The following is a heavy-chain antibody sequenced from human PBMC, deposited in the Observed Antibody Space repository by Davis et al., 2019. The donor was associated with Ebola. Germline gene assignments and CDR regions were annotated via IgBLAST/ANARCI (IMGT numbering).Heavy chain of an antibody. CDR2: ISSSSTYI. CDR1: GFTFSSYS. Sequence: PGGSLRLSCAASGFTFSSYSMNWVRQAPGKGLEWVSSISSSSTYIYYADSVKGRFTISRDNAKNSLYLQMNSLRAEDTAVYYCARQSGGYPDYWGQGTLVTVSS. V-gene: IGHV3-21*01. CDR3: ARQSGGYPDY. J-gene: IGHJ4*02. D-gene: IGHD2-15*01.